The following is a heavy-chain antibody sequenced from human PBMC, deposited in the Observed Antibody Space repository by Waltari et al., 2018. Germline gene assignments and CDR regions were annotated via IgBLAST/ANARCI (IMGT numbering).Heavy chain of an antibody. Sequence: QLQLQESGPGLVKPSETLSLTCTVSGVSISSTTYYWGWIRQPPGKGLEWVGTFSYSGVTSSNPSLRSRVTISVDTSKNQFSLNLTSVTAADTAVYYCARAWLWPYNAFDIWGQGTMVTVSS. V-gene: IGHV4-39*01. D-gene: IGHD5-18*01. CDR1: GVSISSTTYY. CDR3: ARAWLWPYNAFDI. CDR2: FSYSGVT. J-gene: IGHJ3*02.